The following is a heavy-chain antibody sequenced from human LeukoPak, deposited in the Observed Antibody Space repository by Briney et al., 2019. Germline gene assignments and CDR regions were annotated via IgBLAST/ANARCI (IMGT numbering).Heavy chain of an antibody. V-gene: IGHV1-2*02. CDR3: ARAVQWLPFDY. CDR1: GYTFTGYY. D-gene: IGHD5-12*01. J-gene: IGHJ4*02. Sequence: ASVKVSCKASGYTFTGYYMHWVRQAPGQGLEWMGWINPNRGGTNYAQKFQGRVTMTRDTSISTAYMELSRLRSDDTAVYFCARAVQWLPFDYWGQGTLVTVSS. CDR2: INPNRGGT.